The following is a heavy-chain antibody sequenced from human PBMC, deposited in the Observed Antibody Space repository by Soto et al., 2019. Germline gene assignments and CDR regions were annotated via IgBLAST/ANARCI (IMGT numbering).Heavy chain of an antibody. CDR1: GFGFSNVW. CDR3: ATAQSLATINYFDY. J-gene: IGHJ4*02. CDR2: IKSTADGGAT. D-gene: IGHD5-12*01. Sequence: EVQLVESGGGLVEPGRSLRLSCAVSGFGFSNVWMNWVRQAPGKGLEWVGRIKSTADGGATDYAALVKGRFTISRDDSKSTLYLQMNSLKSEDTAVYYCATAQSLATINYFDYWGQGTLVTVSS. V-gene: IGHV3-15*07.